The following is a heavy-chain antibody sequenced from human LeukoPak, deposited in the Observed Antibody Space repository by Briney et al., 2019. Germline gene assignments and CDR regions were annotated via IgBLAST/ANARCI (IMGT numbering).Heavy chain of an antibody. CDR1: GFTFSSYS. V-gene: IGHV3-21*01. Sequence: GGSLRLSCAASGFTFSSYSMNWVRQAPGKGLEWVSSISSSSSYIYYADSVKGRFTISRDNAKNSLYLQMYSLRAEDTAVYYCARGGDSAFDIWGQGTMVTVSS. CDR2: ISSSSSYI. CDR3: ARGGDSAFDI. J-gene: IGHJ3*02. D-gene: IGHD2-21*02.